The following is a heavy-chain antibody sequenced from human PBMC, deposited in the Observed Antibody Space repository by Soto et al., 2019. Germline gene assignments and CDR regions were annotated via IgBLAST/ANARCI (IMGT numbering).Heavy chain of an antibody. V-gene: IGHV4-31*03. CDR3: ARDLGSGSYYIGREDYYYMDV. D-gene: IGHD3-10*01. J-gene: IGHJ6*03. Sequence: SETLSLTCTVSGGSISSGGYYWSWIRQHPGKGLEWIGYIYYSGSTYYNPSLKSRVTISVDTSKNQFSLKLSSVTAADTAVYYCARDLGSGSYYIGREDYYYMDVWGKGTTVTVSS. CDR2: IYYSGST. CDR1: GGSISSGGYY.